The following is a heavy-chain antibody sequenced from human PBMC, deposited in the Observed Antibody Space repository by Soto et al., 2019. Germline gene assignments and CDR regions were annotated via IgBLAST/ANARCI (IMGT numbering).Heavy chain of an antibody. J-gene: IGHJ6*02. CDR1: GGTFSSYA. CDR3: ARVLPKYYYGMDV. V-gene: IGHV1-69*05. Sequence: SVTVSCTASGGTFSSYAISWVRQAPGQGLEWMGGIIPIFGTANYAQKLQGRVTMTTDTSTSTAYMELRSLRSDDTAVYYCARVLPKYYYGMDVWGQGTTVTVSS. CDR2: IIPIFGTA.